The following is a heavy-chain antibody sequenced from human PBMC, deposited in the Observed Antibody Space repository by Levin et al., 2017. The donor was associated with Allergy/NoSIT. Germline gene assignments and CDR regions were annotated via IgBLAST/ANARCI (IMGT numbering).Heavy chain of an antibody. CDR2: SRNKAKSYTT. CDR1: Y. J-gene: IGHJ4*02. CDR3: TRLFCSGGKCYHIDY. D-gene: IGHD2-15*01. V-gene: IGHV3-72*01. Sequence: YRDWGRQETGKGLEWVGRSRNKAKSYTTEYAASVKDRFIISRDDSKKSLYLQMNSLKTEDTAVYFCTRLFCSGGKCYHIDYWGQGTLVTVSS.